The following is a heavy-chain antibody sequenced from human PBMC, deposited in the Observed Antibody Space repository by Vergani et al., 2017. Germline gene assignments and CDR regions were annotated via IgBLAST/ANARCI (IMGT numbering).Heavy chain of an antibody. Sequence: EVQLVESGGGLVKPGGSLRLSCAASGFTFSSYGMHWVRQAPGKGLEWVSVIYSGGSTYYADSVKGRFTISRDNSKNTLYLQMNSLRAEDTAVYYCARKHITEDAFDIWGQGTMVTVSS. CDR3: ARKHITEDAFDI. V-gene: IGHV3-66*01. CDR2: IYSGGST. J-gene: IGHJ3*02. CDR1: GFTFSSYG. D-gene: IGHD3-10*01.